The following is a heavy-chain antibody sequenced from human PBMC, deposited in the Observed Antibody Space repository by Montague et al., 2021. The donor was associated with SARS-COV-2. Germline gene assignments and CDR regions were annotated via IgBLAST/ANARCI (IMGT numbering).Heavy chain of an antibody. D-gene: IGHD1-26*01. V-gene: IGHV6-1*01. CDR2: TYYRSRWSN. CDR3: ARERWAVGVSFDY. Sequence: CAISGDSVSSNSDTWHLIRQSPSGGLEWLGRTYYRSRWSNDHAVSVRSRITINPDTSTNQFSLQLSSVTTEDTAVYFCARERWAVGVSFDYWGQGTLVTVSS. J-gene: IGHJ4*02. CDR1: GDSVSSNSDT.